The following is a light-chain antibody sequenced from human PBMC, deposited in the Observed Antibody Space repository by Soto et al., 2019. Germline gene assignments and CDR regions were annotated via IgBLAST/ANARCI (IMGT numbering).Light chain of an antibody. V-gene: IGKV3-15*01. CDR1: QSVSRN. CDR3: QQRMNWPLT. J-gene: IGKJ5*01. CDR2: AAS. Sequence: IVMTQSPDTLSVSPGERATLSCRARQSVSRNLAWYQQKPGQAPRLLISAASTRATGIPARFSGSGSETDFTLTISSLEPEDFAVYFCQQRMNWPLTFGQGTRLEIK.